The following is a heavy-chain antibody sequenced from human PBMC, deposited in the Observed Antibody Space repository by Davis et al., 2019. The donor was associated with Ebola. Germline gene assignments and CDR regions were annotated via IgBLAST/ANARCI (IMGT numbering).Heavy chain of an antibody. CDR1: GYTFTSYG. D-gene: IGHD7-27*01. V-gene: IGHV1-2*04. Sequence: ASVKVSCKASGYTFTSYGISWVRQAPGQGLEWMGWINPNSGGTNYAQKFQGWVTMTRDTSISTAYMELSRLRSDDTAVYYCAREEENWGGAFDIWGQGTMVTVSS. CDR2: INPNSGGT. J-gene: IGHJ3*02. CDR3: AREEENWGGAFDI.